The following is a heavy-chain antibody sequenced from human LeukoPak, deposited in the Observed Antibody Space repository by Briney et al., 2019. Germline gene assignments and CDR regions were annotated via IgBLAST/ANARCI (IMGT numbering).Heavy chain of an antibody. V-gene: IGHV1-3*01. CDR2: INAGNGNT. J-gene: IGHJ4*02. CDR1: GYTFTSYA. D-gene: IGHD3-16*02. Sequence: ASAKVSCKASGYTFTSYAMHWVRQAPGQRLEWMGWINAGNGNTKYSQKFQGRVTITRDTSASTAYMELSSLRSEDTAVYYCAGGAYVWGSYRYSFDYWGQGTLVTVSS. CDR3: AGGAYVWGSYRYSFDY.